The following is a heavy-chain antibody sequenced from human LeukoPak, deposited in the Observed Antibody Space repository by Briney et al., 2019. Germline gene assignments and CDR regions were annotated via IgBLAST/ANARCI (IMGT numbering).Heavy chain of an antibody. J-gene: IGHJ5*02. CDR3: ARDSPRIGWFDP. CDR1: GDSISSYY. V-gene: IGHV4-59*01. CDR2: VSNIETT. D-gene: IGHD2-21*01. Sequence: SETLSLTCTVSGDSISSYYWSWLRQPPGKRLEWIGYVSNIETTNYNPSLKSRVTISVDTSKNQFSLKLSSVTAADTAVYYCARDSPRIGWFDPWGQGTLVTVSS.